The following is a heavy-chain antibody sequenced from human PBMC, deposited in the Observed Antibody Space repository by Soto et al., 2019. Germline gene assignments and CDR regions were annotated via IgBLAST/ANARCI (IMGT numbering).Heavy chain of an antibody. J-gene: IGHJ5*02. V-gene: IGHV4-59*01. Sequence: TSETLSLTCTASGASMSTYYWNWIRQSPGKGLESIGYIYSSGSANYNPSLKGRVAISIDTSKQQISLNLTSVTAADTAVYYCASGFGGWPPDSWGLGTLVTVSS. D-gene: IGHD6-19*01. CDR1: GASMSTYY. CDR3: ASGFGGWPPDS. CDR2: IYSSGSA.